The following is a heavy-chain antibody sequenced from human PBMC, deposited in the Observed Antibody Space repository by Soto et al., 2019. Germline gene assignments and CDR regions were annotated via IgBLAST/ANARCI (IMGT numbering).Heavy chain of an antibody. Sequence: GGSLRLSCAGSGFTFSGSAMHWVRQASGKGLEWVGRIRSKANSYATAYAASVKGRFTISRDDSKNTAYLQMNSLKTEDTAVYYCTRRLPVLGMDVWGQGTTVTVSS. CDR1: GFTFSGSA. J-gene: IGHJ6*02. V-gene: IGHV3-73*01. D-gene: IGHD2-8*01. CDR3: TRRLPVLGMDV. CDR2: IRSKANSYAT.